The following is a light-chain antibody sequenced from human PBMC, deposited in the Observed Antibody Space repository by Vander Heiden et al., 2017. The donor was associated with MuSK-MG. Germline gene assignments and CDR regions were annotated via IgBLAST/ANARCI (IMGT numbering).Light chain of an antibody. V-gene: IGLV3-21*02. J-gene: IGLJ2*01. CDR1: NIANQG. CDR2: DDS. CDR3: QVWDGDSAQRV. Sequence: SSVLPQPPSVSAAPGQTASVTCVGDNIANQGVHWYQQKPGQAPVVVVHDDSDRPSGISERISGSKSGNTATLTISRVAAGDEADYYCQVWDGDSAQRVFGGGTKLTVL.